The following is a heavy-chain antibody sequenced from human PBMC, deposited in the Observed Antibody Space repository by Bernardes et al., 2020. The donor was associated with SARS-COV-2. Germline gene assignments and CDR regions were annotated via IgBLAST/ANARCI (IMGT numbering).Heavy chain of an antibody. D-gene: IGHD3-22*01. CDR2: ISAYNGNT. V-gene: IGHV1-18*01. CDR1: GYTFISYV. Sequence: ASVEVCWATSGYTFISYVVSWVRQAPGQGLEWMGWISAYNGNTNYAQKLQGRVTMTTDTSTSTAYMELRSLRSDDTAVYYCARDYHDSSPYRPWVDPWGQGTLVTVSA. CDR3: ARDYHDSSPYRPWVDP. J-gene: IGHJ5*02.